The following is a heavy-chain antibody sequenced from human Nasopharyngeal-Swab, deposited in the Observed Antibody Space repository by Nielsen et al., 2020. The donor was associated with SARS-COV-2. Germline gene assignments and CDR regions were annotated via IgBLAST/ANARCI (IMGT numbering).Heavy chain of an antibody. CDR2: INHSGST. Sequence: SETLSLTCAVYGGSFSGYYWSWIRQPPGKGLEWIGEINHSGSTNYNPSLKSRVIISVDTSKNQFSLKLSSVTAADTAVYYCARGPRTIFGVVISGFDPWGQGTLVTVSS. D-gene: IGHD3-3*01. CDR3: ARGPRTIFGVVISGFDP. J-gene: IGHJ5*02. CDR1: GGSFSGYY. V-gene: IGHV4-34*01.